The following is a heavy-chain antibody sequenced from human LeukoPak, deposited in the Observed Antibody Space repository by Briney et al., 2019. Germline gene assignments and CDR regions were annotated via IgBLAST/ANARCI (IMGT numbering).Heavy chain of an antibody. CDR2: IKQDGSEK. D-gene: IGHD3-16*01. CDR1: EFTLSGYW. CDR3: ARDGGTDWYDP. Sequence: GGSLRLSCAASEFTLSGYWMTWVRQAPGKGLEWVANIKQDGSEKTYVDSVKGRFTSSRDNANNSIYLQMNSLRVEDTAIYYCARDGGTDWYDPWGQGTLVSVSS. J-gene: IGHJ5*02. V-gene: IGHV3-7*01.